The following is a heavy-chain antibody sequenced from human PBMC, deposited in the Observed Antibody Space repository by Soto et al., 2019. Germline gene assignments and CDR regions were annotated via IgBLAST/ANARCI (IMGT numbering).Heavy chain of an antibody. D-gene: IGHD3-22*01. CDR1: GGSISSGGHS. V-gene: IGHV4-39*01. CDR2: VYYSGST. Sequence: PSETLSLTCAVSGGSISSGGHSWDWIRQPPGKGLEWIGNVYYSGSTNYNPSLESRVTISVDTSKNQFSLKLSSVTAADTAVYYCARQTDSYYTFDAFDIWGQGTMVTVSS. CDR3: ARQTDSYYTFDAFDI. J-gene: IGHJ3*02.